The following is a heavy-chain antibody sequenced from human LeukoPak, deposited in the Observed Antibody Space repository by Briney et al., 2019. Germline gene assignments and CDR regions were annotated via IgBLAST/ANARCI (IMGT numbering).Heavy chain of an antibody. Sequence: SVKVSCKASGDTFINYAIIWVRQAPGQGLECMGGIIPIFGTANYAQKFQGRVTITADKSTSTAYMELSSLRSEDTAVYYCARGGTSSRPPRPFDYWGQGTLVTVSS. CDR1: GDTFINYA. CDR3: ARGGTSSRPPRPFDY. V-gene: IGHV1-69*06. CDR2: IIPIFGTA. J-gene: IGHJ4*02. D-gene: IGHD6-13*01.